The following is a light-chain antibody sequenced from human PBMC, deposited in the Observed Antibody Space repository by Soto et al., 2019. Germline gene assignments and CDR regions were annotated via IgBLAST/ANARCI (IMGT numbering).Light chain of an antibody. CDR3: ASWDDSLNGYV. CDR2: NYN. J-gene: IGLJ1*01. V-gene: IGLV1-44*01. CDR1: SSNVGRYA. Sequence: QSVLTQPPSVSETPGQRVSISCSGGSSNVGRYAVNWYQQLPGTAPKLLIYNYNQRPSGVPDRFSGSKSGTSASLAISGLQSEDEADYYCASWDDSLNGYVFGAGTKVTVL.